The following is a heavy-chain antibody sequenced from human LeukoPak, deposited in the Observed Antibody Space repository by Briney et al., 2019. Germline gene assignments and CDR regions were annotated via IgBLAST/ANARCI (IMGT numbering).Heavy chain of an antibody. CDR1: GGSISSYY. V-gene: IGHV4-4*07. CDR2: IYTSGST. J-gene: IGHJ4*02. CDR3: ARSANTIFSRGPDFDY. Sequence: SETLSLTCTVSGGSISSYYWSWIRQPAGKGLEWIGRIYTSGSTNYNPSLKSRVTMSLDTSKNQFSLKLSSATAADTAVYYCARSANTIFSRGPDFDYWGQGTLVTVSS. D-gene: IGHD3-3*01.